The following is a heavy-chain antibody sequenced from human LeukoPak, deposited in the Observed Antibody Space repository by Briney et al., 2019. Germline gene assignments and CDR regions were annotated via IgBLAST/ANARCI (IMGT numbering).Heavy chain of an antibody. CDR3: AKDLILVLPSAYDY. V-gene: IGHV3-23*01. CDR1: GSFCSYV. Sequence: AGGSLRLSCAASGSFCSYVMTWVRQAPGRGLEWVSTLSASGGSTYYADSVKGRYTISRDNSKNTMYLQMSRLNAEDTAVYFCAKDLILVLPSAYDYWGQGTLVTVSS. CDR2: LSASGGST. J-gene: IGHJ4*02. D-gene: IGHD2-2*01.